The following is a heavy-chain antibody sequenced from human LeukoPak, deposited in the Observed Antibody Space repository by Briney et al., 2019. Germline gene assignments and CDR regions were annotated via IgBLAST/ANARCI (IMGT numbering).Heavy chain of an antibody. J-gene: IGHJ4*02. CDR2: IYYSGST. CDR3: VRASYTVTTYYFDY. Sequence: SQTLSLTCTVSGGSISSGDYYWSWIRQPPGKGLEWIGYIYYSGSTYYNPSLKSRVTISVATSKNQFSLKLSSVTLEDTAVYYCVRASYTVTTYYFDYWGQGTLVTVSS. CDR1: GGSISSGDYY. D-gene: IGHD4-11*01. V-gene: IGHV4-30-4*08.